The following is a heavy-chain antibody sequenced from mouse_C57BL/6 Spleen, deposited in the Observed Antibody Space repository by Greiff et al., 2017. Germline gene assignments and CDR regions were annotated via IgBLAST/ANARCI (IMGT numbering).Heavy chain of an antibody. J-gene: IGHJ2*01. CDR2: ISDGGSYT. D-gene: IGHD1-1*01. CDR3: ARGLYYGSSFYFDY. CDR1: GFTFSSYA. V-gene: IGHV5-4*03. Sequence: EVKLMESGGGLVKPGGSLKLSCAASGFTFSSYAMYWVRQTPEKRLEWVATISDGGSYTYYPDNVKGRFTISRDNAKNNLYLQMSPLKSEDTAMYYCARGLYYGSSFYFDYWGPGTTLTVSS.